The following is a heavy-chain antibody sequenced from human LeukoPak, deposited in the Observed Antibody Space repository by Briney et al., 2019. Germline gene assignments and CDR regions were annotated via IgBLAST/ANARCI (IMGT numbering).Heavy chain of an antibody. V-gene: IGHV4-39*07. CDR2: SYYSGST. CDR3: ARAREGYCSGGSCFNWFDP. D-gene: IGHD2-15*01. J-gene: IGHJ5*02. Sequence: PSETLSLTCTVAGGSITSSSYHWGWIRQPPGKGLEWTASSYYSGSTYYNPSLKSRVTISVDTSKNQFSLKLSSVTAADTAVYYCARAREGYCSGGSCFNWFDPWGQGTLVTVSS. CDR1: GGSITSSSYH.